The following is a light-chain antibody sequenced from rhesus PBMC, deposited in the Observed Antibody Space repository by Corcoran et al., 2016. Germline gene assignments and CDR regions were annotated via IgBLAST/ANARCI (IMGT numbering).Light chain of an antibody. CDR3: LLYYRGSDV. CDR2: NTN. V-gene: IGLV7-76*01. CDR1: TGAVTSKNY. Sequence: QAVVTQKPSLTVSPGGTVTLTCGSNTGAVTSKNYPNWFQQKPGQAPRGLIYNTNKKHSWTPARFSGSLAGDKAALTSSGTQPEDEADYYCLLYYRGSDVFGGGTKLTVL. J-gene: IGLJ6*01.